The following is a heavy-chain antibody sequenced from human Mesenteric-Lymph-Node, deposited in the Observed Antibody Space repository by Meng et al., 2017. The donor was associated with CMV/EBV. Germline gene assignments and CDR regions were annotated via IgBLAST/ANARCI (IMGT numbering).Heavy chain of an antibody. CDR1: GYTFTGYY. V-gene: IGHV1-2*02. CDR3: ARGAYDFWSGYGY. J-gene: IGHJ4*02. Sequence: ASVKVSCKASGYTFTGYYIHWVRQAPGQGLEWMGWIDPNSGGTNYAQKFQGRVTMTRDTSISTVYMELSRLRSDDTAVYCCARGAYDFWSGYGYWGQGTLVTVSS. CDR2: IDPNSGGT. D-gene: IGHD3-3*01.